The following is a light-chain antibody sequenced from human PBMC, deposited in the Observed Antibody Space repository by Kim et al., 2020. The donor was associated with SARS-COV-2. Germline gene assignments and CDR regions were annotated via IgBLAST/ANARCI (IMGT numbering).Light chain of an antibody. CDR2: LNSDGSH. V-gene: IGLV4-69*01. J-gene: IGLJ2*01. Sequence: ASVKLTCTLSSGNSSYAIAWHRQQPEKGPRYLMKLNSDGSHSKGDGIPDRFSGSSSGAERYLTISSLQSEDEADYYCQTWGTGIVVFGGGTQLTVL. CDR1: SGNSSYA. CDR3: QTWGTGIVV.